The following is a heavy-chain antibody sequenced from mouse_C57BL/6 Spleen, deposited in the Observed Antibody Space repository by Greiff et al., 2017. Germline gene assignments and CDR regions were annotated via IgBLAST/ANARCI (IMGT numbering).Heavy chain of an antibody. Sequence: VQVVESGPELVKPGASVKLSCKASGYTFTSYDINWVKQRPGQGLEWIGWIYPRDGSTKYNEKFKGKATLTVDTSSSTAYMELHSLTSEDSAVYFCARNYASFYYAMDYWGQGTSVTVSS. V-gene: IGHV1-85*01. J-gene: IGHJ4*01. CDR2: IYPRDGST. D-gene: IGHD1-1*01. CDR3: ARNYASFYYAMDY. CDR1: GYTFTSYD.